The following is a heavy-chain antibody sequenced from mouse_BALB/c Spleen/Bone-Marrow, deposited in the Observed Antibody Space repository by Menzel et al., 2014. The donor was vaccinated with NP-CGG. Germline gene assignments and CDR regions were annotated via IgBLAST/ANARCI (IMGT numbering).Heavy chain of an antibody. Sequence: VQLQQSGTDLVKPGASVKLSCTATGFNIKDTYMHWVKQRPEQGLDWIGRIDPASGNIQYDPKFQGRAAITADTSSNTPSRQLSSLTSEDPAVYYCAPLSGTFDYWGRGTPLTVPS. J-gene: IGHJ2*01. CDR1: GFNIKDTY. V-gene: IGHV14-3*02. D-gene: IGHD4-1*01. CDR2: IDPASGNI. CDR3: APLSGTFDY.